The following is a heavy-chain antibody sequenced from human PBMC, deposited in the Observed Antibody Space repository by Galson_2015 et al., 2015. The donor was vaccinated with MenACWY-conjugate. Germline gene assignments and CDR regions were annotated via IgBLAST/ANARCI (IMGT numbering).Heavy chain of an antibody. D-gene: IGHD1-1*01. CDR2: ISYDGSNK. Sequence: SLRLSCAASGFTFSSYAMHWVRQAPGKGLEWVAVISYDGSNKYYADSVKGRFTISRDNSKNTLYLQMNSLRAEDTAVYYCARGWRRGDAFDIWGQGTMVTVSS. J-gene: IGHJ3*02. V-gene: IGHV3-30*04. CDR1: GFTFSSYA. CDR3: ARGWRRGDAFDI.